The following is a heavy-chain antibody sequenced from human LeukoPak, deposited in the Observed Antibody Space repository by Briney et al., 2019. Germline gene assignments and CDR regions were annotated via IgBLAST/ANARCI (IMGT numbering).Heavy chain of an antibody. CDR2: ISVSGGST. D-gene: IGHD2-2*01. J-gene: IGHJ4*02. V-gene: IGHV3-23*01. CDR1: GFTFSNYA. Sequence: GESLRLSCAASGFTFSNYAMSWVRQAPGKGLEWVSEISVSGGSTNYADSVKGRFTISRDNSKNTLYLQVNSLRTEDTAVYYCAKGSEDIVVLPTASSLFDYWGQGTLVTVSS. CDR3: AKGSEDIVVLPTASSLFDY.